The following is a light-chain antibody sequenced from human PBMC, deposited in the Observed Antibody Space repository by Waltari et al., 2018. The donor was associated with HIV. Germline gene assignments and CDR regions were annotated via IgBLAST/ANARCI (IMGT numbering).Light chain of an antibody. Sequence: SSELTQDPAVSVALGQTVRITCQGDSLRSSYASWYQQKPGQAPVLVIYGKNNRPSGIPDRVSGSSSGNTASLTITGAQAEDEADYYGNSRDSSGNHVVFGGGTKLTVL. CDR3: NSRDSSGNHVV. CDR2: GKN. CDR1: SLRSSY. V-gene: IGLV3-19*01. J-gene: IGLJ2*01.